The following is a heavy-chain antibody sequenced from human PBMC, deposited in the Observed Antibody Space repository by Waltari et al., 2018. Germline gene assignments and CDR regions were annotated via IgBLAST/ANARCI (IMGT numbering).Heavy chain of an antibody. V-gene: IGHV3-30*02. Sequence: QVQLVESGGGVVQPGGSLRLSCAASGFTFSSSGMHWVRQAPGKGLEWVAFIRYDGSNKYYADSVKGRFTISRDNSKNTLYLQMNSLRAEDTAVYYCAKLPYCTGGVCSRADYWGQGTLVTVSS. CDR1: GFTFSSSG. CDR2: IRYDGSNK. CDR3: AKLPYCTGGVCSRADY. J-gene: IGHJ4*02. D-gene: IGHD2-8*02.